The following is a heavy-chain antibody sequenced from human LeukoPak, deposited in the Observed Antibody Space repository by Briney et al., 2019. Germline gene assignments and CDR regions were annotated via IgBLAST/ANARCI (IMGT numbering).Heavy chain of an antibody. CDR2: INEDDSEK. J-gene: IGHJ4*02. CDR1: GFSFRTYW. V-gene: IGHV3-7*01. CDR3: ARYASGRIFDY. D-gene: IGHD3-10*01. Sequence: GGSLRLSCAASGFSFRTYWMSWVRQAPGKGLEWVANINEDDSEKYYVDSVKGRFSISRDNAKNSVYLEMNNQRAEDTAVYYCARYASGRIFDYWGQGILVTVSS.